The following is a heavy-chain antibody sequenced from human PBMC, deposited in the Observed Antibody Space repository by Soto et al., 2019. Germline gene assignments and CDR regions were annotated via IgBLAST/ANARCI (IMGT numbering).Heavy chain of an antibody. Sequence: QVRLEQSEAEVKKPGSSVKVSCKASGGTFSNYAISWVRQAPGQGLEWMGVIILPFGTPNYAQTFQGRVTITADESMTTAYMELSGLRSEDTAVYYCARGPDYEGYFDYWGRGTPVTVSS. J-gene: IGHJ4*02. D-gene: IGHD4-17*01. CDR1: GGTFSNYA. V-gene: IGHV1-69*12. CDR3: ARGPDYEGYFDY. CDR2: IILPFGTP.